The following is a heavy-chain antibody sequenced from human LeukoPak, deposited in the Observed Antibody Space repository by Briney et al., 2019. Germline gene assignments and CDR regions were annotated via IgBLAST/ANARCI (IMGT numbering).Heavy chain of an antibody. D-gene: IGHD3-22*01. CDR3: AKDKGGSGYYPFDY. CDR2: ISWNSGSI. CDR1: GFTFDDYA. Sequence: GRSLRLSCAASGFTFDDYAMHWVRQAPGKGLEWVSGISWNSGSIGYADPVKGRFTISRDNAKNSLYLQMNSLRAEDTALYYCAKDKGGSGYYPFDYWGQGTLVTVSS. J-gene: IGHJ4*02. V-gene: IGHV3-9*01.